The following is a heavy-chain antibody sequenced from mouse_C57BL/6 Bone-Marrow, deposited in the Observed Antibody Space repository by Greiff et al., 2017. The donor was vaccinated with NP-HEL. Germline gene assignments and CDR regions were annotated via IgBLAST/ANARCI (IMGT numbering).Heavy chain of an antibody. CDR2: IDPETGGT. D-gene: IGHD1-1*01. J-gene: IGHJ2*01. V-gene: IGHV1-15*01. CDR3: TRGTTVVADFDY. CDR1: GYTFTDYE. Sequence: QVQLQQSGAELVRPGASVTLSCKASGYTFTDYEMHWVKQTPVHGLEWIGAIDPETGGTDYNQKFKGKAILTADKSSSTAYMELRSLTSEDSAVYYCTRGTTVVADFDYWGQGTTLTVSS.